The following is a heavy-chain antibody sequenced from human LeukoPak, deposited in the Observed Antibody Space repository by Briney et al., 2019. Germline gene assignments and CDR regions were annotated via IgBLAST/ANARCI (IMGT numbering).Heavy chain of an antibody. V-gene: IGHV3-23*01. Sequence: GGSLRLSCAASGFTFSDFAMTWVRQAPGKGLEWVSAISGSGVNTYYGDSVKGRFTISRDNAKNTLYLQMNSLRAEDTAVYYCARDLSYGVDYWGQGTLVTVSS. CDR2: ISGSGVNT. J-gene: IGHJ4*02. CDR1: GFTFSDFA. CDR3: ARDLSYGVDY. D-gene: IGHD4-17*01.